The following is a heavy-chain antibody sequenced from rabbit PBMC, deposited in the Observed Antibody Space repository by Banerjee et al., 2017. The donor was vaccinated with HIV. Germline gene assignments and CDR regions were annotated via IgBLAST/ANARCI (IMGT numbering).Heavy chain of an antibody. V-gene: IGHV1S7*01. D-gene: IGHD4-1*01. J-gene: IGHJ3*01. CDR1: GFDFSLYY. Sequence: QLEESGGDLVQPGGSLTLSCKASGFDFSLYYMSWVRQAPGKGLEWIGYIDPVFGSTYYANWVNGRFTISSHNAQNTLYLQLNSLTAADTATYFCVRDPRHYVSGWGNRLDLWGPGTLVT. CDR2: IDPVFGST. CDR3: VRDPRHYVSGWGNRLDL.